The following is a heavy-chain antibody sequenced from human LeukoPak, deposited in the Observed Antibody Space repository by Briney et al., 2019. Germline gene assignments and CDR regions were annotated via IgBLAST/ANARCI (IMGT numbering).Heavy chain of an antibody. D-gene: IGHD3-10*01. V-gene: IGHV3-30-3*01. CDR3: ARTLVRGVDYFDY. CDR2: ISYDGSNK. CDR1: GFTFSSYA. Sequence: PGGSLRLSCAASGFTFSSYAMHWVRQAPGKGLEWVAVISYDGSNKYYADSVKGRFTISGDNSTNTLYLQMNSLRAEDTAVYYCARTLVRGVDYFDYWGQGTLVTVSS. J-gene: IGHJ4*02.